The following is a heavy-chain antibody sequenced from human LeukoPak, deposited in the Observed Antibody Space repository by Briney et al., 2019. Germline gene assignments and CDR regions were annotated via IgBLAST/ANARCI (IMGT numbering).Heavy chain of an antibody. V-gene: IGHV1-8*01. CDR2: MNPNSGNT. J-gene: IGHJ4*02. CDR3: ARGSGSLRGDFEF. Sequence: ASVKVSCKASGYTFTSCDINWVRQATGQGLEWVGWMNPNSGNTGYAQKFQGRVTMTRNTSISTAYMELSSLRSDDTAVYYCARGSGSLRGDFEFWGQGTLVTVSS. D-gene: IGHD1-26*01. CDR1: GYTFTSCD.